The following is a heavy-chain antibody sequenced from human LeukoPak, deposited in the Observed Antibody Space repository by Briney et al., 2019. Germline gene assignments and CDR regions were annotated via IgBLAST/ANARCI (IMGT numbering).Heavy chain of an antibody. J-gene: IGHJ4*02. D-gene: IGHD6-13*01. Sequence: ASVKVSCKASGYTFTGYYMHWVRQAPGQGLEWMGWINPNSGGTNYAQKFQGRVTITRDTSASTAYMELSSLRSEDTAVYYCARVAAPSIAAAGTNYFDYWGQGTLVTVSS. V-gene: IGHV1-2*02. CDR1: GYTFTGYY. CDR2: INPNSGGT. CDR3: ARVAAPSIAAAGTNYFDY.